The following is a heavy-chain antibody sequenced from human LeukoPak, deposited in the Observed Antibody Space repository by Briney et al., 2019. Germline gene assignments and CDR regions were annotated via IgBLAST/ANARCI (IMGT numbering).Heavy chain of an antibody. CDR1: GGSISSYY. D-gene: IGHD3-10*01. J-gene: IGHJ4*02. CDR2: IFYSGST. Sequence: SETLSLTCTVSGGSISSYYWSWIRQPPGKGLEWIGYIFYSGSTNFNPSLKSRVTMSLDTSKNQFSLELSSVTAADTAVYYCASLYYGSGSFDYWGQGTLVTVSS. CDR3: ASLYYGSGSFDY. V-gene: IGHV4-59*01.